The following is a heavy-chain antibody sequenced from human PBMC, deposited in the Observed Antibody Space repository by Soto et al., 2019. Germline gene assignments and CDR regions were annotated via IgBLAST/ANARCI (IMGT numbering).Heavy chain of an antibody. Sequence: VQLLESGGDLIQPRGSLRLSCAASGLTFSNYAMNWVRQAPGKGLEWVSAISGSGGSTHYADSVKGRFTISRDNSRNTLYLQMKSLRAEDTAKYYCAKGDSGYRYSDTYYFDYWGQGTLVTVSS. CDR2: ISGSGGST. D-gene: IGHD5-18*01. J-gene: IGHJ4*02. CDR3: AKGDSGYRYSDTYYFDY. V-gene: IGHV3-23*01. CDR1: GLTFSNYA.